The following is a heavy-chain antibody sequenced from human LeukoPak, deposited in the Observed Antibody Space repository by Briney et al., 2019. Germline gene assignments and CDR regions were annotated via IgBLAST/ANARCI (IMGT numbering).Heavy chain of an antibody. Sequence: SGRSLRLSCVASGFTFSSYGMHWVRQAPGKGLEWVAAILYDGSNKYNADSVKGRFTISRDTSKNTLYLQMSSLRAEDTAVYYCAKAWRAYGDYHTFDIWGQGTMVTVSS. CDR2: ILYDGSNK. CDR1: GFTFSSYG. V-gene: IGHV3-30*18. J-gene: IGHJ3*02. CDR3: AKAWRAYGDYHTFDI. D-gene: IGHD4-17*01.